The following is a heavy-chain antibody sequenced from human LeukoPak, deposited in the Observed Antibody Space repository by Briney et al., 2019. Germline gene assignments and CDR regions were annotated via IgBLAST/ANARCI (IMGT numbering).Heavy chain of an antibody. J-gene: IGHJ1*01. V-gene: IGHV3-11*01. CDR1: GFTFSDYY. CDR3: ARAEGSSTWFEH. Sequence: GESLRLSCAASGFTFSDYYMTWIRQAPGKGLEWISYISTSAGTIYYADSVKGRFTISRDNAKNSLYLQMNSLRAEDTAVYYCARAEGSSTWFEHWGQGTLVTVSS. CDR2: ISTSAGTI. D-gene: IGHD2-2*01.